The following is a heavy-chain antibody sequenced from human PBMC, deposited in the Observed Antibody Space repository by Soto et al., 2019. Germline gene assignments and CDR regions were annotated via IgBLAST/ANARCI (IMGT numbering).Heavy chain of an antibody. CDR3: ARDGHEGKIGDY. J-gene: IGHJ4*02. D-gene: IGHD2-21*01. V-gene: IGHV3-23*01. Sequence: EVHLLESGGHLVQSGGSLRLSCAASGFTFRNYGMTWVRKAPDRGLEWVSTIINTGTTYYTDSVQGRFTVSRDNSENTLFLQMSSLRAEDTAIYYCARDGHEGKIGDYWGQGTLVAVSS. CDR2: IINTGTT. CDR1: GFTFRNYG.